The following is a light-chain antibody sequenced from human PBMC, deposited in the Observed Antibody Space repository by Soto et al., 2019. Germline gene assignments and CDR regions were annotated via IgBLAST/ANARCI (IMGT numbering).Light chain of an antibody. Sequence: DIQMTQSPSTLSASVGDRVNITCRASQNIRGWLAWYQQKPGKAPKLLIYRSYDLQTGVPSRFSGSGSGTEFTLTISSLQTDDFATYYCQQYNSYFFTFGPGTKVDVK. CDR2: RSY. CDR1: QNIRGW. V-gene: IGKV1-5*03. CDR3: QQYNSYFFT. J-gene: IGKJ3*01.